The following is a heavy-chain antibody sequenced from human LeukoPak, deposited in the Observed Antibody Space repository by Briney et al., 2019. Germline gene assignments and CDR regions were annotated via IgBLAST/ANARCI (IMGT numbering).Heavy chain of an antibody. Sequence: GGSLRLSCAASGFTFSSYEMNWVRQAPGKGLEWVSYISSSGSTIYYADSVKGRFTVSRDNAKNTLYLQMNSLRAEDTAVYYCAKDLSRGGGNLPAYFDYWGQGTLVTVSS. CDR3: AKDLSRGGGNLPAYFDY. D-gene: IGHD4-23*01. J-gene: IGHJ4*02. V-gene: IGHV3-48*03. CDR2: ISSSGSTI. CDR1: GFTFSSYE.